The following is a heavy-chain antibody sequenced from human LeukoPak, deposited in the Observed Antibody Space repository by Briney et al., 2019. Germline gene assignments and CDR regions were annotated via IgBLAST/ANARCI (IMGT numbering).Heavy chain of an antibody. J-gene: IGHJ4*02. Sequence: GGSLRLSCAASGFTFSSYSMSWVRQAPGKGLEWVSYISSSSSTIYYTDSVKGRFTISRDNAKNSLYLQMNSLRAEDTAVYYCARDKAVALFDYWGQGTLVTVSS. CDR3: ARDKAVALFDY. D-gene: IGHD6-19*01. CDR1: GFTFSSYS. CDR2: ISSSSSTI. V-gene: IGHV3-48*01.